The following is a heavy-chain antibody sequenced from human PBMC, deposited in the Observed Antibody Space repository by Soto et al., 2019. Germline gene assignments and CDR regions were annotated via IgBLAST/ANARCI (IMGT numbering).Heavy chain of an antibody. Sequence: SETLSLTCAVYGGSFSGYYWSWIRQPPGKGLEWIGEINHSGSTNYNPSLKSRVTISVDTPKNQFSLKLSSVTAADTAVYYCERGIVVVPAAIQGRGWFDPWGQGTLVTLSS. CDR2: INHSGST. J-gene: IGHJ5*02. D-gene: IGHD2-2*02. CDR1: GGSFSGYY. V-gene: IGHV4-34*01. CDR3: ERGIVVVPAAIQGRGWFDP.